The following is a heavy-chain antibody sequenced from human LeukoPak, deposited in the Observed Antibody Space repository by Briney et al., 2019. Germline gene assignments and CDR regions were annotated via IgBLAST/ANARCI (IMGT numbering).Heavy chain of an antibody. CDR3: ARDPVGDWFDP. CDR1: GFIFRSYD. V-gene: IGHV3-23*01. Sequence: GGSLRLSCAASGFIFRSYDMHWVRQAPGKGLEWVSAISGSGGSTYYADSVKGRFTISRDNSKNTLYLQMNSLRAEDTAVYYCARDPVGDWFDPWGQGTLVTVSS. CDR2: ISGSGGST. J-gene: IGHJ5*02.